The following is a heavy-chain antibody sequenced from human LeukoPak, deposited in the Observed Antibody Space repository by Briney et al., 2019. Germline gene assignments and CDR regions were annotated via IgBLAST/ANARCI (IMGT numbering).Heavy chain of an antibody. D-gene: IGHD2-2*01. Sequence: SVKVSCKASGGTFSSYAISWVRQAPGQGLEWMGGIIPIFGTANYAQKFQGRVTITADESTSTAYMELSSLRSEDTAVYYCATGYCSSTSCFHGYWGQGTLVTVSS. CDR3: ATGYCSSTSCFHGY. CDR2: IIPIFGTA. J-gene: IGHJ4*02. CDR1: GGTFSSYA. V-gene: IGHV1-69*13.